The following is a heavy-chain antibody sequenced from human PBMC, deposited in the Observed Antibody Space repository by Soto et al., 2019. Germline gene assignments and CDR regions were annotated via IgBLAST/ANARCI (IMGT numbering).Heavy chain of an antibody. Sequence: EASVKVSCKASGYTFTSYGISWVRQAPGQGLEWMGWISAYNGNTNYAQKLQGRVTMTTDTSTSTAYMELRSLRSDDTAVYYCARLGIVVVPAAIPNLDYWGQGTLVTVSS. CDR1: GYTFTSYG. V-gene: IGHV1-18*01. CDR3: ARLGIVVVPAAIPNLDY. J-gene: IGHJ4*02. CDR2: ISAYNGNT. D-gene: IGHD2-2*02.